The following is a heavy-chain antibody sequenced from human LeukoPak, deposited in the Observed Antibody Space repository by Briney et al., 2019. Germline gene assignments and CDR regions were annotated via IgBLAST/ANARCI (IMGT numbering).Heavy chain of an antibody. CDR3: ARYPDDLNWFDP. V-gene: IGHV4-39*07. Sequence: SETLSLTCTVSGGSISSSSYYWGWIRQPPGKGLEWIGEINHSGSTNYNPSLKSRVTISVDTSKNQFSLKLSSVTAADTAVYYCARYPDDLNWFDPWGQGTLVTVSS. J-gene: IGHJ5*02. CDR2: INHSGST. CDR1: GGSISSSSYY.